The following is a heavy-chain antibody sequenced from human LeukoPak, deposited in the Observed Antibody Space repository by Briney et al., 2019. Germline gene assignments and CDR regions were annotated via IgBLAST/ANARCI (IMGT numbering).Heavy chain of an antibody. CDR1: GYTFTSYA. V-gene: IGHV7-4-1*02. Sequence: GASVKVSCKASGYTFTSYAMNWVRQAPGQGLEWMGWINTNTGNPTYAQGFTGRFVFSLDTSVSTAYLQISSLKAEDTAVYYCARDGSTEIYYGSGGAPHWGQGTLVTVSS. J-gene: IGHJ4*02. CDR3: ARDGSTEIYYGSGGAPH. CDR2: INTNTGNP. D-gene: IGHD3-10*01.